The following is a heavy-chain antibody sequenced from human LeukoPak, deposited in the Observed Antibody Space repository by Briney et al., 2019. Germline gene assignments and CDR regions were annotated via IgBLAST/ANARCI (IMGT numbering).Heavy chain of an antibody. Sequence: PGWSLRLSCVASGFTFTRSAMHWVRQAPGKGLEWVAFIQYDGDNKYYADSVKGRFTISRDDSQNTLYLQMNSLTVEDTAVYYCAKRWDSTWSYFDLWGQGTLVTVSS. V-gene: IGHV3-30*02. CDR1: GFTFTRSA. D-gene: IGHD1-26*01. J-gene: IGHJ4*02. CDR2: IQYDGDNK. CDR3: AKRWDSTWSYFDL.